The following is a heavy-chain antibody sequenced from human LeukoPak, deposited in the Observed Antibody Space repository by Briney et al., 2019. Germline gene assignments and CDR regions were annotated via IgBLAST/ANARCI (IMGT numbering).Heavy chain of an antibody. CDR1: GFNFNNYG. Sequence: PGRSLRPSCAASGFNFNNYGFHWVRQAPGKGLEWLSIIWSDGSNEEYADSVKGRFAISRDNSKNTLYLHMSSLRAEDTAVYYCARACGGGRGCFILDYWGQGTRVTVSS. D-gene: IGHD2-21*01. CDR3: ARACGGGRGCFILDY. V-gene: IGHV3-33*01. CDR2: IWSDGSNE. J-gene: IGHJ4*02.